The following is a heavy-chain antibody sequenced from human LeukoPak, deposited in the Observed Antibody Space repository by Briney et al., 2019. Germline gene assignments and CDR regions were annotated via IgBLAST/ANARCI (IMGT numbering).Heavy chain of an antibody. CDR1: GFTFSNYW. V-gene: IGHV3-74*01. D-gene: IGHD3-10*01. J-gene: IGHJ4*02. CDR3: ARDMSLLWFGDPFDY. Sequence: PGGSLRLSCAASGFTFSNYWMHWVRQAPGKGPVWVSRIKSDGSSTRFADSVQGRFTISRDNGKNTVYLHMNSLRDEDTAVYYCARDMSLLWFGDPFDYWGQGTLVTVSS. CDR2: IKSDGSST.